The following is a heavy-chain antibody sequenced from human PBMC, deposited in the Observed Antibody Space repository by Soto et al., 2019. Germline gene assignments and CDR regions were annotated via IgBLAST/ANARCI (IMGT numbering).Heavy chain of an antibody. J-gene: IGHJ4*02. CDR2: ISTYNGKT. CDR1: GYTFTSYD. Sequence: QVQLVQSGAEVKKPGASVKVSCKASGYTFTSYDISWVRQAPGQGLEWMGWISTYNGKTNYAQRLQGRVTMTTDTSPSTAYLGPRSLRSDDTAVYYCARGMGQPLDYWGQGTLVTVSS. D-gene: IGHD3-16*01. CDR3: ARGMGQPLDY. V-gene: IGHV1-18*01.